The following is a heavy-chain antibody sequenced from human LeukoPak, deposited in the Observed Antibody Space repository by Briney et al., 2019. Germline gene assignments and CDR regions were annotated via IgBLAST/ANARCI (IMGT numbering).Heavy chain of an antibody. D-gene: IGHD5-18*01. J-gene: IGHJ4*02. CDR1: GGSISSSSAY. V-gene: IGHV4-39*01. Sequence: TSETLSLTCTVSGGSISSSSAYWGWIRQPPGKELEWIGSIYYSKNTYYNPSLKSRVTISADTSKNQFSLTLGSVSATDTAVYYCVSPRGFSYGYFDYWGQGTLVTVSS. CDR2: IYYSKNT. CDR3: VSPRGFSYGYFDY.